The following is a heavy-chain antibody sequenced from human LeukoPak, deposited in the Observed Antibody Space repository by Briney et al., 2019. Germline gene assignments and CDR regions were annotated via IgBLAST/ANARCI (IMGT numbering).Heavy chain of an antibody. D-gene: IGHD6-13*01. CDR3: ARDRSAAAAPFDY. CDR2: ISSSSSYI. CDR1: GFTFSSYS. V-gene: IGHV3-21*01. J-gene: IGHJ4*02. Sequence: PGGSLRLSCAASGFTFSSYSMNWVRQAPGKGLEWVSSISSSSSYIYYADSVKGRFTISRDNAKNLLYLQMNSLRAEDTAVYYCARDRSAAAAPFDYWGQGTLVTVSS.